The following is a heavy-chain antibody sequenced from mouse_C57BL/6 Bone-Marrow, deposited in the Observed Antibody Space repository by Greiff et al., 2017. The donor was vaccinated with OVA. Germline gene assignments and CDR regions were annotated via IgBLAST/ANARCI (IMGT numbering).Heavy chain of an antibody. D-gene: IGHD2-4*01. CDR1: GYTFTSYW. CDR3: ARNSTDYDGGNYFDY. V-gene: IGHV1-69*01. J-gene: IGHJ2*01. Sequence: QVQLQQPGAELVMPGASVKLSCKASGYTFTSYWMHWVKQRPGQGLEWIGEIDPSDSYTNYNQKFKGKSTLTVDKSSSTAYMQLSSLTSEDSAVYYCARNSTDYDGGNYFDYWGQGTTLTVSS. CDR2: IDPSDSYT.